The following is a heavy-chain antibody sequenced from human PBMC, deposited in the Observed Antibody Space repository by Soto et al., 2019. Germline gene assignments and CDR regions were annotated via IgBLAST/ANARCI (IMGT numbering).Heavy chain of an antibody. CDR2: ISSDGSNK. Sequence: QVQLVESGGGVDQPGRSLRLSCAASGFTFSSYAMYWVRQAPGKGLEWVALISSDGSNKFYADSVKGRFTVSRDNSTNTLYLQMSGLRAEDTGVYFCCVRLAPAADYAFDVWGHGTTVTVSS. J-gene: IGHJ3*01. D-gene: IGHD2-15*01. CDR3: CVRLAPAADYAFDV. CDR1: GFTFSSYA. V-gene: IGHV3-30-3*01.